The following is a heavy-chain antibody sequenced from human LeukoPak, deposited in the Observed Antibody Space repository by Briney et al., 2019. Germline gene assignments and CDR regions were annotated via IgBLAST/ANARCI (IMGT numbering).Heavy chain of an antibody. CDR3: ASNYYGSGSLDY. CDR1: GGSISSGDYY. V-gene: IGHV4-30-4*01. CDR2: IYYSGST. D-gene: IGHD3-10*01. J-gene: IGHJ4*02. Sequence: SRTLSLTCTVSGGSISSGDYYWSWIRQPPGKGLEWIGYIYYSGSTNYNPSLKSRVTISVDTSKNQFSLKLSSVTAADTAVYYCASNYYGSGSLDYWGQGNLVTVSS.